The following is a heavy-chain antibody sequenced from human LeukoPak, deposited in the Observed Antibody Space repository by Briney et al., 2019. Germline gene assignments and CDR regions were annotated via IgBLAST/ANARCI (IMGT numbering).Heavy chain of an antibody. CDR1: GYTFTSYY. Sequence: GASVKVSCKASGYTFTSYYMHWVRQAPGQGLEWMGIINLSGGSTSYAQKFQGRVTMTRDMSTSTVYMELSSLRSEDTAVYYCARAQGDGYNHQTQNVYYFDYWGQGTLVTVSS. CDR3: ARAQGDGYNHQTQNVYYFDY. V-gene: IGHV1-46*01. CDR2: INLSGGST. J-gene: IGHJ4*02. D-gene: IGHD5-24*01.